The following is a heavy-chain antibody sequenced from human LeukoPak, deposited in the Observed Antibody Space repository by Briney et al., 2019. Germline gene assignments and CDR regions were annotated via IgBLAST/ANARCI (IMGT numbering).Heavy chain of an antibody. J-gene: IGHJ4*02. CDR2: TYYRSMWYN. Sequence: SQTLSLTCVVSGDSLSSKNGAWNWIRQSPSRGLEWLGRTYYRSMWYNDYAETMEGRMTISQDTSKNQYSLHLNSVTPDDTAVYYCARDFRTTGWHTFDYWGQGTLVTVSS. CDR3: ARDFRTTGWHTFDY. D-gene: IGHD6-19*01. V-gene: IGHV6-1*01. CDR1: GDSLSSKNGA.